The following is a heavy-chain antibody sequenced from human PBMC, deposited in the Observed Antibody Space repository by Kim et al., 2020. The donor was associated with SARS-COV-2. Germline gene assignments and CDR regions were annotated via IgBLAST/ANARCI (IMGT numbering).Heavy chain of an antibody. V-gene: IGHV4-59*01. J-gene: IGHJ4*02. Sequence: PSLKSRVTISVDTSKNRFSLKLSSVTAADTAVYYCARSNYDFWRCYYNYWGQGTLVTVSS. CDR3: ARSNYDFWRCYYNY. D-gene: IGHD3-3*01.